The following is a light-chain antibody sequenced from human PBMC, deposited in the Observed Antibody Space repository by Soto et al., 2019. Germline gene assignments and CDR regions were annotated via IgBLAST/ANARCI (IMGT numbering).Light chain of an antibody. CDR2: DAS. CDR1: QSVSSY. CDR3: QQRSNWWT. J-gene: IGKJ1*01. Sequence: EIVLTQSPATLSLSPGERATLSCRASQSVSSYLAWYQQKPGQAPRLLFYDASNRATGIPARFSGSGSGTDFTLTISSLEPEDFAVYYCQQRSNWWTFGQGTKVDIK. V-gene: IGKV3-11*01.